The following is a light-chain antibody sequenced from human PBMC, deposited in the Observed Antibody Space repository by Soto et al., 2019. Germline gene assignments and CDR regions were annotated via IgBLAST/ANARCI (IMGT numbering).Light chain of an antibody. V-gene: IGKV3-20*01. J-gene: IGKJ1*01. CDR2: GAS. CDR3: QLYGSSRWT. CDR1: QTVGTTY. Sequence: EVVLAQSPGTLSLSPGERATLSCRASQTVGTTYLAWYQHTPRQATRLLIYGASTRATGLPDRFSGSRSGTVFTLTISRLEPEDFAVYFCQLYGSSRWTFGQGTKVDIK.